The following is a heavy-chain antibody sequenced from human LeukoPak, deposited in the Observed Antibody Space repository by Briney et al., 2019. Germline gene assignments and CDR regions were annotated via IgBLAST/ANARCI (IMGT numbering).Heavy chain of an antibody. D-gene: IGHD3-22*01. V-gene: IGHV3-21*01. J-gene: IGHJ4*02. CDR3: ARGFPHYYDSRGIKFDY. CDR1: GFTFSSYS. CDR2: ISSSSSYI. Sequence: PGGTLRLSCAASGFTFSSYSMNWVRQAPGKGLEWVSSISSSSSYIYYADSVKGRFTISRDNSKSTVYLQMNSLRAEDTAVYYCARGFPHYYDSRGIKFDYWGQGTLVTVSS.